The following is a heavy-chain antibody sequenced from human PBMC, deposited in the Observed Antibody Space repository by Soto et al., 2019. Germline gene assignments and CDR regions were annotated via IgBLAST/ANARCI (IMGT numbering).Heavy chain of an antibody. CDR1: GFIFSNHW. CDR2: INSPGSTT. V-gene: IGHV3-74*01. Sequence: EEQLVESGGGLVQPGDSLRLSCAASGFIFSNHWIHWVRRAPGKGLVWVSRINSPGSTTDYADSVKGRFTISRDNAKNTVYLRMISVRGENTAVYYCTRYGSRSYYMETSPPTDSGMDVWGPRTTVIVSS. CDR3: TRYGSRSYYMETSPPTDSGMDV. D-gene: IGHD3-10*01. J-gene: IGHJ6*02.